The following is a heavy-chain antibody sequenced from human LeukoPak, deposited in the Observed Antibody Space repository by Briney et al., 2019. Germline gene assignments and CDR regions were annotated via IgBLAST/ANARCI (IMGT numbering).Heavy chain of an antibody. V-gene: IGHV1-46*03. CDR3: AGDTDAFDY. CDR2: LNPSDGDT. J-gene: IGHJ4*02. CDR1: GHTFTSNF. Sequence: VASVKVSCKASGHTFTSNFVHWVRQAPGQGLEWMAVLNPSDGDTTYAQKFQGRITMTRDTSTVTVYMELSSLRSEDTTVYFCAGDTDAFDYWGEGTLVTVSS.